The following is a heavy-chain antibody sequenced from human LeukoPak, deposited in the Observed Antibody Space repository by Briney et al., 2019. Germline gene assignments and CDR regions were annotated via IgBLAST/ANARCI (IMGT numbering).Heavy chain of an antibody. V-gene: IGHV4-34*01. Sequence: PSETLSLTCAVYGGSFSDYWWTWIRQSPGKGLEWIGEVNHSGRTNYNPSLKSRVSISVDRSKKQFSLKLTSVTAADTAVYYCARGQKTTPFDYWGQGTLVTVSS. CDR1: GGSFSDYW. D-gene: IGHD4-11*01. J-gene: IGHJ4*02. CDR2: VNHSGRT. CDR3: ARGQKTTPFDY.